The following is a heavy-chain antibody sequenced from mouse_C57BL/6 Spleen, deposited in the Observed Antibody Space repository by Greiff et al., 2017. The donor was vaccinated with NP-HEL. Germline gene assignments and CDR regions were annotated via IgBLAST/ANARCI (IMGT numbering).Heavy chain of an antibody. J-gene: IGHJ4*01. Sequence: QVQLQQSGAELVRPGASVKLSCKASGYTFTDYYINWVKQRPGQGLEWIARIYPGSGNTYYNEKFKGKATLTAEKSSSTAYMQLSSLTSEDSAVYFCAREKELAITTVVGAMDYWGQGTSVTVSS. CDR2: IYPGSGNT. V-gene: IGHV1-76*01. CDR3: AREKELAITTVVGAMDY. CDR1: GYTFTDYY. D-gene: IGHD1-1*01.